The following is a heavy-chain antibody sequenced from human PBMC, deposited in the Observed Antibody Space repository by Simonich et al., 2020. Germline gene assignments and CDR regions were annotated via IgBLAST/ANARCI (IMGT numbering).Heavy chain of an antibody. V-gene: IGHV4-59*08. J-gene: IGHJ4*02. D-gene: IGHD5-12*01. Sequence: QVQLQESGPGLVKPSETLSLTCTVSGGSTSSYYWSLIRQPPGKGLEWIGYIYYSGSTNYNPSLKSRVTISVDTSKNQFSLKLSSVTAADTAVYYCARHDRWLQFYFDYWGQGTLVTVSS. CDR2: IYYSGST. CDR3: ARHDRWLQFYFDY. CDR1: GGSTSSYY.